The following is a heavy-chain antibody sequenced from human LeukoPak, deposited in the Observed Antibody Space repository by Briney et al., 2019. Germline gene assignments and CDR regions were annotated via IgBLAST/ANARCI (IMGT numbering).Heavy chain of an antibody. CDR1: GDSVSSNSAA. CDR3: AREDIVVVPAALNWFDP. Sequence: SQTLSLTCAISGDSVSSNSAAWNWIRQSPSRGLEWLGRTYYRSKWYNDYAVSVKSRITINPDTSKNQFSLQLNSVTPGDTAVYYCAREDIVVVPAALNWFDPWGQGTLVTVSS. J-gene: IGHJ5*02. CDR2: TYYRSKWYN. D-gene: IGHD2-2*01. V-gene: IGHV6-1*01.